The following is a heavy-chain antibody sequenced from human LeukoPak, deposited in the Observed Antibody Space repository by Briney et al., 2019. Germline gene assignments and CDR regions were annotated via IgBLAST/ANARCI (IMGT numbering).Heavy chain of an antibody. Sequence: PGGSLRLSCAASRFTFSTYAMSWVRQAPGKGLEWASAISSSGGRAYYADSVKGRFTISRDNSKNTLYLQMNSLRAEDTAVYYCAKERTSEAYFDYWGQGTLVTVSS. CDR2: ISSSGGRA. J-gene: IGHJ4*02. V-gene: IGHV3-23*01. CDR1: RFTFSTYA. CDR3: AKERTSEAYFDY.